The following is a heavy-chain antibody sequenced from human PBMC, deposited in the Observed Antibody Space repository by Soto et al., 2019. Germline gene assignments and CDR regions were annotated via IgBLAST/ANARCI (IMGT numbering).Heavy chain of an antibody. Sequence: GVSLRLSCGASGFTFSRYGMHWVRQAPGKGLEWVAVIWYDGSNKYYADSVKGRFIISRDNSKNTLYLQMNSLRAEDTAVYYCAKDLARWELRNYFDYWAQGTLVNVSS. CDR3: AKDLARWELRNYFDY. J-gene: IGHJ4*02. V-gene: IGHV3-30*02. CDR2: IWYDGSNK. D-gene: IGHD1-26*01. CDR1: GFTFSRYG.